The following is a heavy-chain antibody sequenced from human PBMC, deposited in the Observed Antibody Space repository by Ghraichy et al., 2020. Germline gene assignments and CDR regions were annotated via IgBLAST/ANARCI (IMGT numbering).Heavy chain of an antibody. CDR2: IYSGGST. V-gene: IGHV3-53*01. D-gene: IGHD6-13*01. CDR1: GFTVSSNY. J-gene: IGHJ4*02. CDR3: AKGNSAAGLTFDY. Sequence: GGSLRLSCAASGFTVSSNYMSWVRQAPGKGLEWVSVIYSGGSTYYADSVKGRFTISRDNSKNTLYLQMNSLRAEDTAVYYCAKGNSAAGLTFDYWGQGTLVTVSS.